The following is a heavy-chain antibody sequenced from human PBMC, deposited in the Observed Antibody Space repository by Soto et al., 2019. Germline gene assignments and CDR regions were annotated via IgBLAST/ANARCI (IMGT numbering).Heavy chain of an antibody. J-gene: IGHJ5*02. CDR1: GYTXNELS. Sequence: SXKVSFKVSGYTXNELSMNWVRQAPGKGLEWMGGFDPEDGETIYAKKFQGRVTMTEDTSTETAYMELSSLRSEDTDVYYCAIGGATLNDWFDPWGQGTLATVSS. CDR2: FDPEDGET. CDR3: AIGGATLNDWFDP. V-gene: IGHV1-24*01. D-gene: IGHD1-26*01.